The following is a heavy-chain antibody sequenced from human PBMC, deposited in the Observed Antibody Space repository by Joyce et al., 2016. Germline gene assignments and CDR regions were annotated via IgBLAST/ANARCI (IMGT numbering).Heavy chain of an antibody. CDR2: NIPHLETT. J-gene: IGHJ6*03. Sequence: QVQLVQSGAEMKKPGSSVKVSCTVSGGTFRGYGFSWVRQAPESGLEWVGGNIPHLETTSYAQKFQGRVTITADRSTSTTFMELSGLRSEDTAVYYCARDSSGYSSGRTDSPPGSMDVWGKGTTVIVSS. V-gene: IGHV1-69*06. CDR1: GGTFRGYG. CDR3: ARDSSGYSSGRTDSPPGSMDV. D-gene: IGHD6-19*01.